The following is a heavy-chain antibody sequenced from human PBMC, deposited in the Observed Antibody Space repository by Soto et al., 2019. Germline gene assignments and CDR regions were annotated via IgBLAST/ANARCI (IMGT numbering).Heavy chain of an antibody. J-gene: IGHJ6*02. Sequence: QVQLVESGGGVVQPGRSLRLSCAASGFTFSSYGMHWVRQAPGKGLEWVAVISYDGSNKYYADSVKGRFTISRDNSKNTLYLQMNSLRPEDTAVYYCAKDERRRYYGSGRYKCCGMDVWGQGTTVTVSS. CDR2: ISYDGSNK. CDR1: GFTFSSYG. D-gene: IGHD3-10*01. V-gene: IGHV3-30*18. CDR3: AKDERRRYYGSGRYKCCGMDV.